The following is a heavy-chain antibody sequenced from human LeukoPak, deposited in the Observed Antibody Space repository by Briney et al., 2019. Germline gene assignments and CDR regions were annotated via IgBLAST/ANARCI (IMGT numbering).Heavy chain of an antibody. CDR3: ARNAPSRGLAVSDY. D-gene: IGHD2-15*01. J-gene: IGHJ4*02. CDR2: MNPNWGYT. V-gene: IGHV1-8*01. Sequence: ASVKVSCKASGYTFTSLDINWVRQAPGQGLEWMGWMNPNWGYTGYAQKFQARVTMTRDTSMDTAYMELSSLRSDDTAVYYCARNAPSRGLAVSDYWGQGTLVTVSS. CDR1: GYTFTSLD.